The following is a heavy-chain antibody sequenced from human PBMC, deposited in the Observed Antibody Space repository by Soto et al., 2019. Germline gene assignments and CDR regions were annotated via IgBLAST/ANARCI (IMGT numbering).Heavy chain of an antibody. Sequence: SETLSLTCTVSGGSISSGDYYWSWIRQPPGKGLEWIGYIYYSGSTYYNPSLKSRVTISVDTSKNQFSLKLSSVTAADTAVYYCARGRGVLLWFGEMGAFDIWGQGTMVTVSS. D-gene: IGHD3-10*01. V-gene: IGHV4-30-4*01. CDR3: ARGRGVLLWFGEMGAFDI. CDR2: IYYSGST. CDR1: GGSISSGDYY. J-gene: IGHJ3*02.